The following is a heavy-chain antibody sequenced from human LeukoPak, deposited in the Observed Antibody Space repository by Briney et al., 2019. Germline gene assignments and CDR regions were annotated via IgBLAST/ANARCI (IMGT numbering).Heavy chain of an antibody. V-gene: IGHV3-48*01. CDR2: ISSSSSTI. J-gene: IGHJ3*02. CDR3: AGGYNDSSGYYDAFDI. Sequence: GGSLRLSCAASGFTFSSYSMNCVRQAPGKGLEWVSYISSSSSTIYYADSVKGRLTISRDNAKNSLYLQMNSLRAEDTAVYYCAGGYNDSSGYYDAFDIWGQGTMVTVSS. CDR1: GFTFSSYS. D-gene: IGHD3-22*01.